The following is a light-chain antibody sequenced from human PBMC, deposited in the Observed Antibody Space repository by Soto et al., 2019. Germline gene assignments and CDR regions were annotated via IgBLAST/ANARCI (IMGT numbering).Light chain of an antibody. CDR1: QSVLYSSNNKNY. Sequence: DIVMTQSPDSLAVSLGERATIDCKSSQSVLYSSNNKNYLAWYQRKPGQPPELLISWASTRESGVPDRFSGSGSGTDFTRTISSLQAEDVAVYYCQQYYSPPYTFGQGTKLEIK. J-gene: IGKJ2*01. V-gene: IGKV4-1*01. CDR3: QQYYSPPYT. CDR2: WAS.